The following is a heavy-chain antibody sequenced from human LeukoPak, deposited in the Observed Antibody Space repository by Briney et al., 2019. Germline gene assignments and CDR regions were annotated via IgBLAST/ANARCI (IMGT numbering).Heavy chain of an antibody. CDR3: AKRTMSAFDS. CDR2: ISGSGNGT. J-gene: IGHJ4*02. Sequence: GGSLRLSCTASGFTFRTYAMNWVRQAPGKGLEWLSGISGSGNGTYYADSVKGRFIISRDNSKNMVYLQMNSLTVEDTATYYCAKRTMSAFDSWGQGTLLVVSS. V-gene: IGHV3-23*01. CDR1: GFTFRTYA.